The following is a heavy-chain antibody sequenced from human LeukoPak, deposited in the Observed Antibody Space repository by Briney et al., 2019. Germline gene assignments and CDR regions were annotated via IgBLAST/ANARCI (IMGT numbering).Heavy chain of an antibody. CDR2: IYYSGST. D-gene: IGHD5-24*01. Sequence: MTSETLSLTCTVSGGSISSSSYYWGWIRQPPGKGLEWIGSIYYSGSTYYNPSLKSRVTISVDTSKNQFSLKLSSVTAADTAVYYCARDGGLQSLYYYYMDVWGKGTTVTISS. CDR1: GGSISSSSYY. CDR3: ARDGGLQSLYYYYMDV. J-gene: IGHJ6*03. V-gene: IGHV4-39*07.